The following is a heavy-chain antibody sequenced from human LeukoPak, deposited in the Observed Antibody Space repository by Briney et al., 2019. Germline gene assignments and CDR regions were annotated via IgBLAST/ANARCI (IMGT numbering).Heavy chain of an antibody. D-gene: IGHD2-15*01. J-gene: IGHJ4*02. V-gene: IGHV3-66*01. CDR2: IYSGGST. CDR1: GFSVSGNY. CDR3: AIAVAATNYYFDY. Sequence: PGGSLRLSCAASGFSVSGNYMSWVRQAPGKGLEWVSLIYSGGSTSYADSVKGRFTISRDNSKNTLYPQMNSLRAEDTAVYYCAIAVAATNYYFDYWGQGTLVTVSS.